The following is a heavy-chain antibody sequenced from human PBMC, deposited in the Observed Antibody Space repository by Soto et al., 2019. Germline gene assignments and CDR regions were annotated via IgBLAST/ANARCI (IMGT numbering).Heavy chain of an antibody. Sequence: QVQLVQSGAEVKKPGSSVKVSCKASGGTFSSYAISWVRQAPGQGLEWMGGIIPIFGTANYAQKFQGRVTITADESTSTAYMELSSLRSEDTAVYYCAGLGGNSGVVAYYFDYWGKGTLVTVSS. CDR1: GGTFSSYA. CDR3: AGLGGNSGVVAYYFDY. D-gene: IGHD2-21*02. J-gene: IGHJ4*02. V-gene: IGHV1-69*01. CDR2: IIPIFGTA.